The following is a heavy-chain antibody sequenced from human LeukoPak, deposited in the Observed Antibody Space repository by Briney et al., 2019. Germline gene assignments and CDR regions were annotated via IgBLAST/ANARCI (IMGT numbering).Heavy chain of an antibody. CDR1: GGSFSGYY. D-gene: IGHD3-22*01. CDR2: INHGGST. V-gene: IGHV4-34*01. J-gene: IGHJ4*02. Sequence: SETLSLTCAVHGGSFSGYYWSWIRQSPGKGLEWIGEINHGGSTYYNPSLKSRVTISVDTSKNQFSLKLSSVTAADTAVYYCARDPAYYHDSSGYYPFDYWGQGTLVTVSS. CDR3: ARDPAYYHDSSGYYPFDY.